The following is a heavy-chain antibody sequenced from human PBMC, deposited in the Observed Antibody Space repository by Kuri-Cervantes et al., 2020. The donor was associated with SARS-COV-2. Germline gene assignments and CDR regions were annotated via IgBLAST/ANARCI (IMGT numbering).Heavy chain of an antibody. CDR3: ARSREGVVPATILGLGYFLYFSMDV. D-gene: IGHD2-2*01. J-gene: IGHJ6*03. V-gene: IGHV4-34*01. Sequence: SETLSLTCAVFGRSFSGHYGSWIRQSPGKGLEWIGKINHSGSTNYNPSLSSRATISVDMSKNQFSLRLSSMTRADTAMYSCARSREGVVPATILGLGYFLYFSMDVWGKGNSVNVSS. CDR1: GRSFSGHY. CDR2: INHSGST.